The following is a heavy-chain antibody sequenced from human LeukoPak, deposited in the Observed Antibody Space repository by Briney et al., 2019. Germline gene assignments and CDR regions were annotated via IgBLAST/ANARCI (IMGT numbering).Heavy chain of an antibody. D-gene: IGHD1-20*01. CDR1: GFTFSSYW. Sequence: GGSLRLSCAASGFTFSSYWMNWARQAPGKGLEWVASINHNGNVNYYVDSVKGRFTISRDNAKNTLYLQMNSLRAEDTAVYYCLGDLNWSLDQWGQGTLVTVSS. V-gene: IGHV3-7*01. CDR2: INHNGNVN. J-gene: IGHJ5*02. CDR3: LGDLNWSLDQ.